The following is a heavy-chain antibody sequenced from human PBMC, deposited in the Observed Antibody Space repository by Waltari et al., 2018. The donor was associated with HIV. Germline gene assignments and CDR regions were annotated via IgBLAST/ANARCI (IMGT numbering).Heavy chain of an antibody. V-gene: IGHV3-73*02. CDR1: GFSFGDTG. CDR3: TLGSADYGYFTL. CDR2: PASRRNNFAR. J-gene: IGHJ2*01. Sequence: VQVLESGGGLIPPGGSATLCCTVSGFSFGDTGLHGVRQAPGKGPEWLGHPASRRNNFARMFTVSLEARYNISRPMSENTSCLHFANLNGDDTAIYYCTLGSADYGYFTLWGRGTLLTVSS. D-gene: IGHD6-19*01.